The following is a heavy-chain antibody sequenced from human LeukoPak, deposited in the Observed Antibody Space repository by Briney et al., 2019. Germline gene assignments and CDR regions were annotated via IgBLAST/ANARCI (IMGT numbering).Heavy chain of an antibody. Sequence: GASVKVSCKASGYTFTSYGISWVRQAPGQGLEWMGWISAYNGNTNYAQKLQGRVTMTTDTSTSTAYMELSSLRSEDTAVYYCATDGLYYYDSSGYYYWGQGTLVTVSS. CDR3: ATDGLYYYDSSGYYY. CDR2: ISAYNGNT. V-gene: IGHV1-18*01. CDR1: GYTFTSYG. D-gene: IGHD3-22*01. J-gene: IGHJ4*02.